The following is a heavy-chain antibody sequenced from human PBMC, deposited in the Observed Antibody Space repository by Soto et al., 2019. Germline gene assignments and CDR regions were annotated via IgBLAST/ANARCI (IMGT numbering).Heavy chain of an antibody. Sequence: ASVKVSCKVSGYTLTELSMHWVRQAPGKGLEWMGGFDPEDGETIYAQKFQGRVTMTEDTSTDTAYMELSSLRSEDTAVYYCATIYIWRSYRYLPLFDYWGQGTLVNVSS. J-gene: IGHJ4*02. D-gene: IGHD3-16*02. V-gene: IGHV1-24*01. CDR1: GYTLTELS. CDR2: FDPEDGET. CDR3: ATIYIWRSYRYLPLFDY.